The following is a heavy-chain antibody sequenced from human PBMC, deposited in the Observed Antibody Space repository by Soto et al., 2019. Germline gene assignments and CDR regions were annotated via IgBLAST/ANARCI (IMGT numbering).Heavy chain of an antibody. V-gene: IGHV3-23*01. Sequence: GGSLRLSCTASEFTFRNYAMSWVRQAPGKGLEWVSAIDASGTGTHYSDSVKGRFTISRDNSKNTVYVQMNSLRAEDTGVYYCAKWYVLSAMKGGWCNCFGTWGQGTLVTVSS. CDR1: EFTFRNYA. CDR2: IDASGTGT. D-gene: IGHD2-21*01. J-gene: IGHJ5*02. CDR3: AKWYVLSAMKGGWCNCFGT.